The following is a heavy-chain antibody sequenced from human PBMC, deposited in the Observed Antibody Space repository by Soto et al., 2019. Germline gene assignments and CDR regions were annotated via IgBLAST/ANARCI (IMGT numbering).Heavy chain of an antibody. D-gene: IGHD1-26*01. V-gene: IGHV4-59*08. CDR3: ARRYGGNLDY. CDR1: GGSISNFY. CDR2: IYYSGST. Sequence: SETLSLTCTVSGGSISNFYWSWIRQPPGKGLEWIGYIYYSGSTNYNPSLKSRVTISVDTSKNQFSLKLSSVTAAYTAVYFCARRYGGNLDYWGQGTLVTVSS. J-gene: IGHJ4*02.